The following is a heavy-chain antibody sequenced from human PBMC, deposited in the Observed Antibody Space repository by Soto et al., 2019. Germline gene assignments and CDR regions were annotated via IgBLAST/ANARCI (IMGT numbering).Heavy chain of an antibody. CDR1: GFSLSSSGVG. D-gene: IGHD3-10*01. Sequence: SGPTLVNPTQTLTLTCTFSGFSLSSSGVGVGWIRQPPGKALEWLALIYWDDDKRYSPFLKSRLTITKDTSKNQVVLTMTNMDPVDTATYYCAHRIPWIPGSGSYDRSPWDAFDIWGQGTMVTVSS. V-gene: IGHV2-5*02. CDR2: IYWDDDK. CDR3: AHRIPWIPGSGSYDRSPWDAFDI. J-gene: IGHJ3*02.